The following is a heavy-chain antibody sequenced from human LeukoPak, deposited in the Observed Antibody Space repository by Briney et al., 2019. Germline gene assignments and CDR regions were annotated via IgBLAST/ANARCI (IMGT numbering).Heavy chain of an antibody. CDR1: GGTFSSYA. Sequence: ASVKVSCKASGGTFSSYAISWVRQAPGQGLEWMGRIIPIFGTANYPQKFQGRVTIATDESTSTAYMELSSLRSEDTAVYYCARGYYDSSGYYHEYFQHWGQGTLVTVSS. CDR3: ARGYYDSSGYYHEYFQH. J-gene: IGHJ1*01. V-gene: IGHV1-69*05. CDR2: IIPIFGTA. D-gene: IGHD3-22*01.